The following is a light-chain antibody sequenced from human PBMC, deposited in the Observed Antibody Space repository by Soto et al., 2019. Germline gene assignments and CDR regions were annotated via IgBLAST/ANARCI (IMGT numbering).Light chain of an antibody. Sequence: EIVMTQSPATLSVSPGERATLSCRASQSISSNLAWYQQKPGQAPSLLIYGASNRATGIPDRFSGSGSGTDSTLTIRRLQPEDFAVYYCQPYGSSGTFCQGTKGDIK. CDR3: QPYGSSGT. V-gene: IGKV3-20*01. J-gene: IGKJ1*01. CDR1: QSISSN. CDR2: GAS.